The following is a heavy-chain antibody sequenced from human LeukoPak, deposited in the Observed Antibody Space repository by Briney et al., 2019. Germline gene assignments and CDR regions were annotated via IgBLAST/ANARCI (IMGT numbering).Heavy chain of an antibody. CDR1: GYTFTSYG. CDR3: ARDGTARLRLGELSLVDY. CDR2: ISTYNGNT. Sequence: GASVKVSCKASGYTFTSYGISWVRQAPGQGLDWMGWISTYNGNTNYAQKLQGRVTMTTDTSTSTAYMELRSLRSDDTAVYYCARDGTARLRLGELSLVDYWGQGTLVTVSS. D-gene: IGHD3-16*02. V-gene: IGHV1-18*01. J-gene: IGHJ4*02.